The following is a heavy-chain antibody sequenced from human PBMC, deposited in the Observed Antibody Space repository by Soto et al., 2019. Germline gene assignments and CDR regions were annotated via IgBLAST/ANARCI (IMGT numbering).Heavy chain of an antibody. J-gene: IGHJ6*04. V-gene: IGHV1-69*13. CDR2: IIPIFGTA. CDR3: ARAGPIFGVVQPDGMDV. D-gene: IGHD3-3*01. Sequence: SVKCSCKASGGTFSSYAISWVRQAPGQGLEWMGGIIPIFGTANYAQKFQGRVTITADESTSTAYMELSSLRSEDTAVYYCARAGPIFGVVQPDGMDVWGEGTTVTVSS. CDR1: GGTFSSYA.